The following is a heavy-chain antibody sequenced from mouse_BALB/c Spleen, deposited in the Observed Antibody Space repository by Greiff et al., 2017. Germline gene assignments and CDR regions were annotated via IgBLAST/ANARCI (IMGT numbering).Heavy chain of an antibody. D-gene: IGHD1-1*01. J-gene: IGHJ4*01. Sequence: VQLQQSGAELVKPGASVKLSCTASGFNIKDTYMHWVKQRPEQGLEWIGRIDPANGNTKYDPKFQGKATITADTSSNTAYLQLSSLTSEDTAVYYCARKSYYGSSYAMDYWGQGTSVTVSS. V-gene: IGHV14-3*02. CDR2: IDPANGNT. CDR3: ARKSYYGSSYAMDY. CDR1: GFNIKDTY.